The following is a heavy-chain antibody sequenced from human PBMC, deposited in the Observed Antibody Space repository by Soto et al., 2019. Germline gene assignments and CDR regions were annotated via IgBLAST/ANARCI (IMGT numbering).Heavy chain of an antibody. CDR2: ISAYNGNT. Sequence: GASVKVSCKASGYTFTSYGISWVRQAPGQGLEWMGWISAYNGNTNYAQKLRGRVTMTTDTSTSTAYMELRSLRSDDTAVYYCARVTDTIVGATMVSDYWGQGTLVTVSS. CDR3: ARVTDTIVGATMVSDY. CDR1: GYTFTSYG. J-gene: IGHJ4*02. D-gene: IGHD1-26*01. V-gene: IGHV1-18*04.